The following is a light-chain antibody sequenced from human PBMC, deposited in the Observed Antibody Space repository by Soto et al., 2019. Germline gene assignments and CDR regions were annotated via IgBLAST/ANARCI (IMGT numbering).Light chain of an antibody. Sequence: EVVLTQSPATLSLSPGERATLSCRASENVRTFVDWYQQKPAQAPRLLIYGASNRATGIPARFSGSGSGTDFTLTISDLEPEDFAVYYCQQHCHWPPWTFGQGTRVEIQ. CDR3: QQHCHWPPWT. V-gene: IGKV3-11*01. CDR2: GAS. J-gene: IGKJ1*01. CDR1: ENVRTF.